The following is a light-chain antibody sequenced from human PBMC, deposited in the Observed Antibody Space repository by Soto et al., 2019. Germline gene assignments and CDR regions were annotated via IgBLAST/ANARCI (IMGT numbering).Light chain of an antibody. CDR2: DVT. V-gene: IGLV2-11*01. CDR3: CSYAGTYTSWV. Sequence: QSALTQPASVSGSPGQSITISCTGTSRDVGGYNYVSWFQQHPGKAPKLMIYDVTKRPSGVPDRFSGSKSGNTASLTISGLQAEDEADYYCCSYAGTYTSWVFGGGTKLTVL. J-gene: IGLJ3*02. CDR1: SRDVGGYNY.